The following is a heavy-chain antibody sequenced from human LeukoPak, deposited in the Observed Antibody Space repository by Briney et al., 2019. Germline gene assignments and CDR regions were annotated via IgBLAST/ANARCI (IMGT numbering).Heavy chain of an antibody. CDR2: IDSSSGSI. V-gene: IGHV3-48*01. Sequence: GGSLRLSCAASGFTFSSYSMNRVRQAPGKGLEWVSYIDSSSGSIYYADSVKGRFTISRDNAKNSLYLQMNSLRAEDTAVYYCATPFDYWGQGTLVTVSS. CDR3: ATPFDY. J-gene: IGHJ4*02. CDR1: GFTFSSYS.